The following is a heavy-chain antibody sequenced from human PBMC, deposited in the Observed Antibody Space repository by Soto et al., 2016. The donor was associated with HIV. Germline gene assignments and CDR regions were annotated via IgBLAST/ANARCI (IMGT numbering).Heavy chain of an antibody. D-gene: IGHD1-7*01. V-gene: IGHV3-21*01. CDR1: GFIFSSYS. J-gene: IGHJ6*03. CDR2: ISSSSSYT. CDR3: ARDPRTTNYYYYMDV. Sequence: EVQLVESGGGLVKPGGSLRLSCAASGFIFSSYSMNWVRQAPGEGLEWVSSISSSSSYTYYADSVKGRFTISRDNAKNSLYLQMNSLRAEDTAVYYCARDPRTTNYYYYMDVWGKGTT.